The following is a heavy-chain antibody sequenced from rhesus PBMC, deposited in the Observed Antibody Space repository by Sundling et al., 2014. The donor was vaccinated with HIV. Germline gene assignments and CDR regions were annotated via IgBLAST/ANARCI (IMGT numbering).Heavy chain of an antibody. V-gene: IGHV3-100*01. CDR2: MSESGDTT. CDR1: GFSFSRHV. CDR3: TNFYGYYFDY. D-gene: IGHD4-29*01. Sequence: EVQLVESGGGLVKPGGSLRLSCVASGFSFSRHVMHWVRQAPGKGLEWVSVMSESGDTTYYADSVKGRFTISRDNAKNSVFLQMNSLRAEDTAVYYCTNFYGYYFDYWGQGVLVTVSS. J-gene: IGHJ4*01.